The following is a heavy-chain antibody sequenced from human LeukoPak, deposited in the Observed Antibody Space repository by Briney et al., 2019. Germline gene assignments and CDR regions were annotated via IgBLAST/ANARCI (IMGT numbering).Heavy chain of an antibody. CDR2: IIPILGIA. J-gene: IGHJ1*01. D-gene: IGHD1-26*01. CDR3: AASPSGSYVSEYFQH. V-gene: IGHV1-69*04. Sequence: SVKVSCKASGGTFSSYAISWVRQAPGQGLEWMGRIIPILGIANYAQKLQGRVTITADKSTSTAYMELSSLRSEDTAVYYCAASPSGSYVSEYFQHWGQGTLVTVSS. CDR1: GGTFSSYA.